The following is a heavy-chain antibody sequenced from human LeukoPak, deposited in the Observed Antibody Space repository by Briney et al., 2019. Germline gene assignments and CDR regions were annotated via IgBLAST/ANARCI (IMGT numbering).Heavy chain of an antibody. V-gene: IGHV3-21*01. Sequence: GGSLRLSCAASGFTFSSYSMNWVRQAPGKGREWVSSISSSSSYIYYADSVKGRFTISRDNAKNSLYLQMNSLRAEDTAVYYCASWVAAAGTNYWGQGTLVTVSS. CDR1: GFTFSSYS. CDR2: ISSSSSYI. D-gene: IGHD6-13*01. CDR3: ASWVAAAGTNY. J-gene: IGHJ4*02.